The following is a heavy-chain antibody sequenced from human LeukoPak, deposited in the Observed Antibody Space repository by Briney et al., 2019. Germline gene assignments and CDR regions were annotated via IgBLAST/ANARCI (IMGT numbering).Heavy chain of an antibody. V-gene: IGHV1-2*02. CDR2: INPNSGGA. CDR3: ARDHSDQTNLVWFDP. J-gene: IGHJ5*02. Sequence: GASVKVSCKASGYTFIGYYIYWMRQAPGQGLEWMGRINPNSGGADYAPNFQGRVTMSRDTSITTAYLELTSLRSDDTAVYYCARDHSDQTNLVWFDPCGQGTLVTVSS. D-gene: IGHD1-1*01. CDR1: GYTFIGYY.